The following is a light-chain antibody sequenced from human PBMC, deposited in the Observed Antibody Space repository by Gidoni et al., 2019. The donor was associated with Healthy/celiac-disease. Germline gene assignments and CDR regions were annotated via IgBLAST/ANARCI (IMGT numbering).Light chain of an antibody. CDR1: NIVRKS. J-gene: IGLJ2*01. CDR3: QVWDSSSDHVV. Sequence: SYVLTHPPSVSVAPGKTARITCGGNNIVRKSVYWYQQTPGQAPVLVIYYDSDRPSGIPERFSGSNSGNTATLTISRVEAGDEADYYCQVWDSSSDHVVFGGGTKLTVL. CDR2: YDS. V-gene: IGLV3-21*04.